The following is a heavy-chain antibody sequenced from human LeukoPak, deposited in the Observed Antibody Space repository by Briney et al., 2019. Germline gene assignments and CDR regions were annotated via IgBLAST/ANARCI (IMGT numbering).Heavy chain of an antibody. V-gene: IGHV3-30*02. CDR1: GFSFSTYG. Sequence: QPGGSLRLSCAASGFSFSTYGMHWVRQAPGKGLEWVTYIRFDGSNIYYAESVKGRFTISRDNSKNTVSLQMNNLRGEDTAVYYCARDSGRDYFDYWGQGTLVTVSS. CDR2: IRFDGSNI. J-gene: IGHJ4*02. CDR3: ARDSGRDYFDY.